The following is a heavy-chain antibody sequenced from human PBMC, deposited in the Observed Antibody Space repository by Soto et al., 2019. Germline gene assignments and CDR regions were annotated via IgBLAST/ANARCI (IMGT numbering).Heavy chain of an antibody. D-gene: IGHD3-10*01. V-gene: IGHV1-46*02. CDR1: GYTLNSSY. Sequence: GTSVEVSRTASGYTLNSSYMPVVRQAPGQGLEWMGIINPSGGSTSYAQKFQGRVTMTRDTSTSTVYMELSSLRSEDTAVYYCAKTGLNDAFDIWGQGTMVTVSS. J-gene: IGHJ3*02. CDR2: INPSGGST. CDR3: AKTGLNDAFDI.